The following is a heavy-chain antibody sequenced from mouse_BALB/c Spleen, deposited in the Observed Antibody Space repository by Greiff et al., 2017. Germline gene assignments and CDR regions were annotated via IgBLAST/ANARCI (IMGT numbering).Heavy chain of an antibody. J-gene: IGHJ4*01. D-gene: IGHD1-2*01. V-gene: IGHV5-17*02. CDR1: GFTFSSFG. Sequence: EVKLMESGGGLVQPGGSRKLSCAASGFTFSSFGMHWVRQAPEKGLEWVAYISSGSSTIYYADTVKGRFTISRDNPKNTLFLQMTSLRSEDTAMYYCARSAHYSYYAMDYWGQGTSVTVSS. CDR3: ARSAHYSYYAMDY. CDR2: ISSGSSTI.